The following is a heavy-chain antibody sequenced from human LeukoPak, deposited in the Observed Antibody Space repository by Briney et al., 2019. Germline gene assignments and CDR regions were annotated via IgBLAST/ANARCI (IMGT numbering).Heavy chain of an antibody. Sequence: GGSLRLSCAASGFTFDDYAMHWVRQAPGKGLEWVSAISWNSGSIAYADSVKGRFTISRDNAKNSLYLQMNSLRAEDTALFYCAKENDYGGNSLDYWGQGTLVTVSS. J-gene: IGHJ4*02. CDR1: GFTFDDYA. D-gene: IGHD4-23*01. CDR2: ISWNSGSI. V-gene: IGHV3-9*01. CDR3: AKENDYGGNSLDY.